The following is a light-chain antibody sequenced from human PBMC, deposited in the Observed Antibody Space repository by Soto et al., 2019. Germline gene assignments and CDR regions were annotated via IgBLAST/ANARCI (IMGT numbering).Light chain of an antibody. V-gene: IGKV3-11*01. J-gene: IGKJ4*01. Sequence: EIVLTQSPATLSLSPGERATLSCRASQSVTGYLAWYQQKPGQATRLLLYDASSRATGIPARFSGRGSGTDFTLTITSLAPEDFAVYYCQQRSDWPSTVGGGTKVEI. CDR1: QSVTGY. CDR3: QQRSDWPST. CDR2: DAS.